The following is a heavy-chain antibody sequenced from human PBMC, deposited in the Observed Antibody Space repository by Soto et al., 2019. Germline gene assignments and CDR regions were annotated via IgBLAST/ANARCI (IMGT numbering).Heavy chain of an antibody. CDR2: CYYSQST. V-gene: IGHV4-39*01. D-gene: IGHD4-17*01. J-gene: IGHJ4*02. Sequence: QLQLQESGPELVKPSETLSLNCTVSGGYLTSNSYYCGWIRQPPGKGLEWNGSCYYSQSTYFNPSLKSLVTISVETAKNQYALKLTAVTVADTAVYYCARRSTVTYDYWGQGILVTVSS. CDR1: GGYLTSNSYY. CDR3: ARRSTVTYDY.